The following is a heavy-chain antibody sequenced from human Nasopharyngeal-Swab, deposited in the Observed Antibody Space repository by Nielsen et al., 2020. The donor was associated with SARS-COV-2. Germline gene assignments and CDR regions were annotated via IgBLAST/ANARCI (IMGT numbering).Heavy chain of an antibody. J-gene: IGHJ4*02. Sequence: ASVKVSCKASGYTLSNYAMYWVRQAPGQGLEWMGWIDTGDGNTKYSHQLQGRVIITRDTFASTVYMDLTSLRSEDTAVYYCARDSGNDYSSFQWGQGTLVTVSS. V-gene: IGHV1-3*04. CDR3: ARDSGNDYSSFQ. CDR2: IDTGDGNT. D-gene: IGHD3-10*01. CDR1: GYTLSNYA.